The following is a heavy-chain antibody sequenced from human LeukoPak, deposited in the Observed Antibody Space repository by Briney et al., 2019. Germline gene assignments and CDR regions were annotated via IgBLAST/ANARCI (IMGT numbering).Heavy chain of an antibody. J-gene: IGHJ4*02. V-gene: IGHV4-4*07. Sequence: SETLSLTCTVSGGSISRYYWSWIRQPAGKGLEWIGRIYYSGSTNYNPSLKSRVTISVNTSKNQFSLKLSSVTAADTAVYYCARDGLYSSGLDYWGQGTLVTVSS. D-gene: IGHD6-19*01. CDR2: IYYSGST. CDR3: ARDGLYSSGLDY. CDR1: GGSISRYY.